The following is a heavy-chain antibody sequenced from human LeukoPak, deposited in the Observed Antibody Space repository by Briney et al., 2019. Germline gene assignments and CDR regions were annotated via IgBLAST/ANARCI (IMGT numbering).Heavy chain of an antibody. CDR3: ATSLRLYYYDSSAHYAH. CDR1: GFTFSSYW. J-gene: IGHJ4*02. Sequence: GGSLRLSCAASGFTFSSYWTTWVRQAPGKGLEWVANIKQDGSEKYYVDSVKGRFTISRDNAKNSLYLQMNSLRAEDTAVYYCATSLRLYYYDSSAHYAHWGQGTLVTVSS. CDR2: IKQDGSEK. D-gene: IGHD3-22*01. V-gene: IGHV3-7*01.